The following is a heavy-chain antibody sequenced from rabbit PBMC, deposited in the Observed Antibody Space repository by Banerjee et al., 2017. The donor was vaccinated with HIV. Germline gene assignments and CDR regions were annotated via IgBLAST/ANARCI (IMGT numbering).Heavy chain of an antibody. V-gene: IGHV1S45*01. J-gene: IGHJ4*01. D-gene: IGHD2-1*01. CDR3: ARVYDDYGDLDL. CDR1: GFTISSSYY. CDR2: IYADKGST. Sequence: QEQLEESGGDLVKPEGSLTLTCTASGFTISSSYYMCWVRQAPGKGLEWIGIIYADKGSTDYASWVNGRFTSSSDNAQNTVDLQMNSLTAADTATYFCARVYDDYGDLDLWGPGTLVTVS.